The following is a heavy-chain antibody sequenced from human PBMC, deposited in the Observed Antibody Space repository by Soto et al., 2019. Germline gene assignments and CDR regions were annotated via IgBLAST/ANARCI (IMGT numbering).Heavy chain of an antibody. J-gene: IGHJ5*02. CDR1: GYTFTSYG. V-gene: IGHV1-18*01. CDR3: ARAGFVFLRSISSWFDP. D-gene: IGHD6-6*01. CDR2: VSAYNGNT. Sequence: GASVKVSCKASGYTFTSYGISWVRQAPGQGLEWMGWVSAYNGNTNYAQKLQGRVTMTTDTSTSTAYMELRSLRSDDTAVYYCARAGFVFLRSISSWFDPSGQGTLVTVSS.